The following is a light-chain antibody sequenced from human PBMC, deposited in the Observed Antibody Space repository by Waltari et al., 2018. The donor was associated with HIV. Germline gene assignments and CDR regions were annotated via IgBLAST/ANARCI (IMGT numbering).Light chain of an antibody. CDR1: SSNIGSNT. CDR3: AAWDGSLNGYV. V-gene: IGLV1-44*01. Sequence: QSVLTQPPSASATPGQRVTISCSGSSSNIGSNTVNWYQQLPGTAPKLLIYSNNQRPSGVPDRFSGSKSGTSASLAIIGLQSEDEGDYYCAAWDGSLNGYVFGTGTKVTVL. J-gene: IGLJ1*01. CDR2: SNN.